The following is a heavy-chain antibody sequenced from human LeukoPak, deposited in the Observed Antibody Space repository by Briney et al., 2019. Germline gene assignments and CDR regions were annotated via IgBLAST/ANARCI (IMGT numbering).Heavy chain of an antibody. CDR3: AKQSAGSAAWYSLHYDF. CDR2: VDGGGGGT. Sequence: GGSLRLSCAASGFTLSSYTMTWVRQAPGRGLEWVSSVDGGGGGTYYADSVKGRFTISRDNSKDTLYLQMNGLRAEDTAVYFCAKQSAGSAAWYSLHYDFWGQGTLVTVSS. D-gene: IGHD6-13*01. CDR1: GFTLSSYT. J-gene: IGHJ4*02. V-gene: IGHV3-23*01.